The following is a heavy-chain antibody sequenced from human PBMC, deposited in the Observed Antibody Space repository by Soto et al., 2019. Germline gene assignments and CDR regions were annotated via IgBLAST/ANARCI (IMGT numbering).Heavy chain of an antibody. CDR2: INTGNGNT. J-gene: IGHJ4*02. D-gene: IGHD6-13*01. CDR1: GYTFTNYA. V-gene: IGHV1-3*04. CDR3: ARDGSSSWYPYFDY. Sequence: GASVKVSCKASGYTFTNYAMYWVRQAPGQRLEWMGWINTGNGNTKYLQKFQGRVTITRDTSASTVYMELSSLRSEDTAVYYCARDGSSSWYPYFDYWGQGTLVTVSS.